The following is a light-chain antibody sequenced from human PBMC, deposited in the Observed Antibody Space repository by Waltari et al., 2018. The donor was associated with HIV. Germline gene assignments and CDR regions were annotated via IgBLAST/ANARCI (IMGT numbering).Light chain of an antibody. V-gene: IGLV2-18*02. CDR2: EVS. J-gene: IGLJ2*01. CDR1: SSDVGNYNR. CDR3: SSYTSSNTFVV. Sequence: QSALTQPPSVSGSPGQSVTISCTGTSSDVGNYNRVSWYQQPPGSAPKLMIYEVSNRPSGVPRRFSGSKSDNTASLTISGLQAEDEADYYCSSYTSSNTFVVFGGGTKLTVL.